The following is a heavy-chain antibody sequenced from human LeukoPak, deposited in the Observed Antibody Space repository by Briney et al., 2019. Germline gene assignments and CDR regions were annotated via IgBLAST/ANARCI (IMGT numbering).Heavy chain of an antibody. CDR1: GFTFNNYA. V-gene: IGHV3-23*01. D-gene: IGHD6-19*01. Sequence: PGGSLRLSCAASGFTFNNYAMNWVRQAPGKGLEWVSVIGDSGTSTYYADSVKGRFTISRDNPKNMVYLQMNSLRAEDTALYYCARDLRQWPSGDPWGQGTLVTVS. CDR3: ARDLRQWPSGDP. J-gene: IGHJ5*02. CDR2: IGDSGTST.